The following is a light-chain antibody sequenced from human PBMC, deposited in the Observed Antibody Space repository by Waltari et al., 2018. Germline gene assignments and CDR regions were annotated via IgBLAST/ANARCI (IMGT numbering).Light chain of an antibody. Sequence: QSALTQPRSVSGSPGQSVTISCTGTRSDVGGYNFVSWYQQHPGTAPKLIISDVTKRPAGVPDRFAGSKSGNTASLTFSGLQAEDEADYYCSSYAGNYVAFGGGTKLTVL. V-gene: IGLV2-11*01. CDR2: DVT. J-gene: IGLJ2*01. CDR1: RSDVGGYNF. CDR3: SSYAGNYVA.